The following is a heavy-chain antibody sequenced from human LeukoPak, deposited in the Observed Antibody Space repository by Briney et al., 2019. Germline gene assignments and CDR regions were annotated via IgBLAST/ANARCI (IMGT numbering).Heavy chain of an antibody. CDR3: AKALSHCSGGSCVSAVDY. V-gene: IGHV3-23*01. Sequence: GASLRLSCAASGFTFSSYAMNWVRQAPGKGLEWVSAISRSGGSTYYADSVKGRFTISRDNSKNTLYLQMNSLSAEDTAVYYCAKALSHCSGGSCVSAVDYWGQGTLVTVSS. CDR2: ISRSGGST. D-gene: IGHD2-15*01. CDR1: GFTFSSYA. J-gene: IGHJ4*02.